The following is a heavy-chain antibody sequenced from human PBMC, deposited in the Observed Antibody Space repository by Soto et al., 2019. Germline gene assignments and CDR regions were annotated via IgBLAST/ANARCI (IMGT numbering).Heavy chain of an antibody. CDR3: ARHRGRKQIWSYYYYGLDV. CDR1: GYSFTSYW. Sequence: ESLKISCKGSGYSFTSYWISWVRQMPGKGLEWMGRIDPSDSYTNYSPSFQGHVTISADKSISTAYLQWSSLKASDTAMYYCARHRGRKQIWSYYYYGLDVWGQGTTVTVSS. J-gene: IGHJ6*02. V-gene: IGHV5-10-1*01. D-gene: IGHD5-18*01. CDR2: IDPSDSYT.